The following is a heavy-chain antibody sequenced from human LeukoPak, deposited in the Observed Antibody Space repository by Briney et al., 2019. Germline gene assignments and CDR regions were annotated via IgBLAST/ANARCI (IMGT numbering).Heavy chain of an antibody. CDR2: IYYSGST. J-gene: IGHJ3*02. V-gene: IGHV4-59*01. Sequence: PSETLSLTCTVSGGSISSYYWSWIRRPPGKGLEWIGYIYYSGSTNYNPSLKSRVTISVDTSKNQFSLKLSSVTAADTAVYYCAKRIGYCSSTSCLDAFDIWGQGTMVTVSS. D-gene: IGHD2-2*01. CDR3: AKRIGYCSSTSCLDAFDI. CDR1: GGSISSYY.